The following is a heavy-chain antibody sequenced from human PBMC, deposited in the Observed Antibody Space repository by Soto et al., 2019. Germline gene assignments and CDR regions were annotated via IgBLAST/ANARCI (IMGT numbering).Heavy chain of an antibody. CDR2: ISYDGRFE. D-gene: IGHD1-1*01. V-gene: IGHV3-30*04. CDR3: ARQIRTGIWYLDL. Sequence: QVQLVESGGGVVQPGRSLRLSCAASGFTFSSSAMHWVRQAPGKGLEWVAVISYDGRFEYYADSVKGRFTISRDNSKNMLSLQMNSLMAEDTAVYSCARQIRTGIWYLDLWGRGTLVTVSS. CDR1: GFTFSSSA. J-gene: IGHJ2*01.